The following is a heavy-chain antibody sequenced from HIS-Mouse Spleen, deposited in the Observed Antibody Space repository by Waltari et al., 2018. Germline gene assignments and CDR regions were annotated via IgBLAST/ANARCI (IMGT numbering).Heavy chain of an antibody. CDR3: AREIPYSSSWYDWYFDL. D-gene: IGHD6-13*01. CDR2: IDYSGST. V-gene: IGHV4-39*07. CDR1: GGSISSSSYY. J-gene: IGHJ2*01. Sequence: QLQLQESGPGLVKPSETLSLTCTVSGGSISSSSYYWGWIRQPPGKGLEWIGSIDYSGSTYYTPSFKSQVTISVDTSKNQFSLKLSSVTAADTAVYYCAREIPYSSSWYDWYFDLWGRGTLVTVSS.